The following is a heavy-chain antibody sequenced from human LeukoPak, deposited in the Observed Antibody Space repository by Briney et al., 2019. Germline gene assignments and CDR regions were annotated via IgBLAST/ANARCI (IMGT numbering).Heavy chain of an antibody. V-gene: IGHV4-59*12. J-gene: IGHJ4*02. CDR2: IYYSGST. Sequence: SETLSLTCTVSGGSISSYYWSWIRQPPGKGLEWIGYIYYSGSTNYNPSLKSRVTISVDTSKNQFSLKLSSVTAADTAVYYCARGRRADRPTTAKTYDYWGQGTLVTVSS. CDR3: ARGRRADRPTTAKTYDY. D-gene: IGHD1-1*01. CDR1: GGSISSYY.